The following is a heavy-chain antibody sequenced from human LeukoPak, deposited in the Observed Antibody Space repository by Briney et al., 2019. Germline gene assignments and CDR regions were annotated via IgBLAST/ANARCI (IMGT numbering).Heavy chain of an antibody. J-gene: IGHJ4*02. Sequence: GGSLRLSCAASGFTFSSYAMSWVRQAPGKGLEWVSAISGSGGSTYYADSVKGRFTISRDNSKNTLYLQMNSLRAEDTAVYYCATLIVATGGVFDYWGQGTLVTVSS. D-gene: IGHD5-12*01. CDR3: ATLIVATGGVFDY. CDR1: GFTFSSYA. CDR2: ISGSGGST. V-gene: IGHV3-23*01.